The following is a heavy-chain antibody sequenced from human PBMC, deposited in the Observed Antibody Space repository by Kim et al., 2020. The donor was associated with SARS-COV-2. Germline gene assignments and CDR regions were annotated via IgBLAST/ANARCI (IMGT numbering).Heavy chain of an antibody. J-gene: IGHJ3*02. CDR1: GFTFNRHS. D-gene: IGHD1-26*01. V-gene: IGHV3-48*02. CDR2: TDAKGVAV. CDR3: ASDGIGASPGDVFNI. Sequence: GGSLRLSCIASGFTFNRHSMNWVRQAPGKGLEWLSFTDAKGVAVHYADSVEGRFTISRDNDKNSLSLQMDSLKDDDTAVYYCASDGIGASPGDVFNIWGQGTMVTVSS.